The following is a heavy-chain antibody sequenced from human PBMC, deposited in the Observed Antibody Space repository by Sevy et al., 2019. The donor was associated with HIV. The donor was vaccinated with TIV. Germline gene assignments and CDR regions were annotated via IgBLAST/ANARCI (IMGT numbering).Heavy chain of an antibody. CDR1: GFTFSSYA. J-gene: IGHJ3*02. D-gene: IGHD1-26*01. Sequence: GGSLRLSCSASGFTFSSYAMAWVRQTPGKGLQWVSEVSRGGGSAYYASSVRGRFTISRDNSKNTLYLELNSLRVDDTAVYYCAKDRAYRTDGFAIWGQGTVVTVSS. CDR3: AKDRAYRTDGFAI. CDR2: VSRGGGSA. V-gene: IGHV3-23*01.